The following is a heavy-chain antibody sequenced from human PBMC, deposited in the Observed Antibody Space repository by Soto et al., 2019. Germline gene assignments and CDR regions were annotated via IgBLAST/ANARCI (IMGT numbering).Heavy chain of an antibody. CDR1: GYTFTSYG. CDR3: ARADYCGGDCYYFDY. D-gene: IGHD2-21*01. Sequence: GASVKVSCKASGYTFTSYGISWVRQAPGQGLEWMGWISAYNGNTNYAQKLQGRVTMTTDTSTSTAYMELRSLRSDDTAVYYCARADYCGGDCYYFDYWGQGTLVTVSS. J-gene: IGHJ4*02. V-gene: IGHV1-18*01. CDR2: ISAYNGNT.